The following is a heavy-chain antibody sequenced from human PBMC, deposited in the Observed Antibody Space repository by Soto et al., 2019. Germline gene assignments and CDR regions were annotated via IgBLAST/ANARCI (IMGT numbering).Heavy chain of an antibody. V-gene: IGHV3-23*01. D-gene: IGHD2-15*01. CDR2: ISGGGSGA. CDR3: AIDLWWYTH. Sequence: EVQLLESGGGLVQPGGSLSLYCTASGFTFSDHAMTWVRQAPGKGLEWVSGISGGGSGAYYADSVKGRFTVSRANSKNTLFLKMDSLRDEDTAVYYCAIDLWWYTHWGQGTLVTVSS. J-gene: IGHJ4*02. CDR1: GFTFSDHA.